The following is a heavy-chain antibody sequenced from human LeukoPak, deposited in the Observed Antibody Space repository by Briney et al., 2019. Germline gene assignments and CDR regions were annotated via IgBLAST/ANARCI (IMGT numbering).Heavy chain of an antibody. CDR1: GYSISSGYY. CDR3: ARGRENGIMITFGGVNLPWFWFDP. CDR2: IYYSGST. Sequence: SETLSLTCTVSGYSISSGYYWSWIRQPPGKGLEWIGYIYYSGSTNYNPSLKSRVTISVDTSKNQFSLKLSSVTAADTAVYYCARGRENGIMITFGGVNLPWFWFDPWGQGTLVTVSS. D-gene: IGHD3-16*01. J-gene: IGHJ5*02. V-gene: IGHV4-61*01.